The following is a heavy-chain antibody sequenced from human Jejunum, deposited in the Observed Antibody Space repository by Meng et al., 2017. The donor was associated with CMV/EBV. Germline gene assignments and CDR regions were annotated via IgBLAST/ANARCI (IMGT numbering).Heavy chain of an antibody. V-gene: IGHV4-39*07. CDR1: GDSLSNSRHF. D-gene: IGHD6-19*01. Sequence: HLQLPESGPGLVKPSETLSLTCTVSGDSLSNSRHFWGWIRQPPGKGLEWIANIDYTGTTYYNPSLKSRVTISRDTSKNQFSLKLNSVTAADTAVYYCARVPPSGNYRFDYWGQGTLVTVSS. CDR3: ARVPPSGNYRFDY. J-gene: IGHJ4*02. CDR2: IDYTGTT.